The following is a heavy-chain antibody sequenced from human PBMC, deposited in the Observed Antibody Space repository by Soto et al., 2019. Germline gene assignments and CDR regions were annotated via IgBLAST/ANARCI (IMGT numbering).Heavy chain of an antibody. Sequence: PSETLSLTCTVSGDSISTYYWSWIRQAPGKGLQWIGYTFYSGGTACNPSLKSRVTMSLDMSKKQISLNLSSVTTADTATYFCARLQLVHKVIDYWGQGTLVTVSS. CDR3: ARLQLVHKVIDY. J-gene: IGHJ4*02. V-gene: IGHV4-59*01. CDR2: TFYSGGT. CDR1: GDSISTYY. D-gene: IGHD1-1*01.